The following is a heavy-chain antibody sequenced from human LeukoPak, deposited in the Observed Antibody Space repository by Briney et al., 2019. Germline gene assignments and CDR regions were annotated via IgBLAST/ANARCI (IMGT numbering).Heavy chain of an antibody. J-gene: IGHJ3*02. CDR1: GFTFSDYY. V-gene: IGHV3-23*01. CDR3: AKAGGGMAAMRTLGTFDI. D-gene: IGHD5-24*01. CDR2: ISDNGGGT. Sequence: GSLRLSCAASGFTFSDYYMSWIRQAPGKGLEWVSSISDNGGGTYYADSVKGRFTISRDNSKNTLYLQMNSLSAEDTAVYYCAKAGGGMAAMRTLGTFDIWGQGTMVTVSS.